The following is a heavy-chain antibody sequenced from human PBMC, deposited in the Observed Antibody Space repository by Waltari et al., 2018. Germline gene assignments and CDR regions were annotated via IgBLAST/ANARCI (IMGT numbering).Heavy chain of an antibody. J-gene: IGHJ4*02. CDR1: GYTLTISE. D-gene: IGHD2-15*01. Sequence: QVQLVQSGAEVKKPGASVQVSCTASGYTLTISEIHWVRQAPGQGLEWMGRIDPNRGTTGYAQRFQGRVTVTTNTSVSTVYMELSSLRSEDTAVYYCARGALDSWGFYSLDYWGQGTRVTVSS. CDR2: IDPNRGTT. V-gene: IGHV1-8*02. CDR3: ARGALDSWGFYSLDY.